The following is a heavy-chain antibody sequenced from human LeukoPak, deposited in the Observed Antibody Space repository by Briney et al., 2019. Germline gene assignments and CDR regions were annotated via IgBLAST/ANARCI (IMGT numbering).Heavy chain of an antibody. D-gene: IGHD2-2*01. V-gene: IGHV1-2*02. CDR2: INPNSGGT. J-gene: IGHJ4*02. CDR1: GYTFTGYY. Sequence: GASVKVSCKASGYTFTGYYMHWVRQAPGQGLEWMGWINPNSGGTNYAQKFQGRVTMTRDTSISTAYMELSRLRSDDTAVYYCARIPVGYCSSTSCYSASPFDYWGQGTLVTVSS. CDR3: ARIPVGYCSSTSCYSASPFDY.